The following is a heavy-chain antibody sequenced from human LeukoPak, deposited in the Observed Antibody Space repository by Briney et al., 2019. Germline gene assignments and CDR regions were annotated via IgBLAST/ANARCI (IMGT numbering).Heavy chain of an antibody. CDR1: GESLNSYY. D-gene: IGHD2-15*01. J-gene: IGHJ4*02. Sequence: PSETLSLTCAVYGESLNSYYWSWVRQPPGEGLEWIGEIYESGTTKHNPSLKSRVAISMVPSKQQFSLRLSSVTAADTAVYYCARGAWATRLASWGLGTPVIVSS. V-gene: IGHV4-34*01. CDR2: IYESGTT. CDR3: ARGAWATRLAS.